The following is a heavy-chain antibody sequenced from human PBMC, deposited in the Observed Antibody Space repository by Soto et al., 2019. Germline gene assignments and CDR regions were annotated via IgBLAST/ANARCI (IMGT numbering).Heavy chain of an antibody. D-gene: IGHD2-2*01. CDR3: ASGAVLVVPAAIGSPAVQH. Sequence: EVQLLESGGGLVQPGGSLRISYAASGFTVSRNYMSWVRQAPGKGLEWVSVIYSGGSTYYADSVKGRFTISRDNSKIPLYLQMYILRPEDTALYYCASGAVLVVPAAIGSPAVQHCGQGTLVTVSS. V-gene: IGHV3-66*01. J-gene: IGHJ1*01. CDR1: GFTVSRNY. CDR2: IYSGGST.